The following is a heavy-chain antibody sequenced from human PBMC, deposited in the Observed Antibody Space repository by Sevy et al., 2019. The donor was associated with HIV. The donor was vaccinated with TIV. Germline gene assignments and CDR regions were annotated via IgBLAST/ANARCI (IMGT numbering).Heavy chain of an antibody. CDR2: IWYDGSNK. CDR1: GFTFSSYG. J-gene: IGHJ6*02. V-gene: IGHV3-33*01. Sequence: GGSLRLSCAASGFTFSSYGMHWVRQAPGKGLEWVAVIWYDGSNKYYADSVKGRFTISRDNSKNTLYLQMNSLRAEDTAVYYCSRGVQLSNHYGMDVWGQGTTVTVSS. CDR3: SRGVQLSNHYGMDV. D-gene: IGHD5-18*01.